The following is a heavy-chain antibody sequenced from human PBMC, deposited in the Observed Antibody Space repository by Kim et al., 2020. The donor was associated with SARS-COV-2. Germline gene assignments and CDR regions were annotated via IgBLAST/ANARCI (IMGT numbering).Heavy chain of an antibody. CDR3: ARQVKNYPVGAKYYFDY. Sequence: GESLKISCKGSGYSFTSYWIGWVRQMPGKGLEWMGIIYPGDSDTRYSPSFQGQVTISADKSISTAYLQWSSLKASDTAMYYCARQVKNYPVGAKYYFDYWGQGTLVTVSS. J-gene: IGHJ4*02. D-gene: IGHD1-26*01. V-gene: IGHV5-51*01. CDR2: IYPGDSDT. CDR1: GYSFTSYW.